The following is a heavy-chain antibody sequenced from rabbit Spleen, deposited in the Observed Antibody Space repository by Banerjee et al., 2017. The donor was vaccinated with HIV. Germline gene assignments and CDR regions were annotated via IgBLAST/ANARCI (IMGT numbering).Heavy chain of an antibody. D-gene: IGHD8-1*01. CDR1: GFTISSNY. CDR3: ARDGAGGSYFNL. V-gene: IGHV1S47*01. Sequence: EESGGDLVQPEESLALTCKASGFTISSNYYMCWVRQAPGKRPEWIACIDSDDGTTYYANWVNGRFTLSSHNAQNTLYLQLNSLTAADTATYFCARDGAGGSYFNLWGQGTLVTVS. CDR2: IDSDDGTT. J-gene: IGHJ4*01.